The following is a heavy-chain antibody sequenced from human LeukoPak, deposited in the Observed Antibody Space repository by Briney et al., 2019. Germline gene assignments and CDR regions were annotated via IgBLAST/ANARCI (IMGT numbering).Heavy chain of an antibody. Sequence: KPSETLSLTCTVFGGSISSYYWTWIRQPPGKGLEWIGYIYDNGSTNYNPSLKSRVTISVDTSKNQFSLKLSSVTAADTAVYYCARRLFLRWYDYWGQGTLVTVSS. CDR1: GGSISSYY. J-gene: IGHJ4*02. D-gene: IGHD4-23*01. CDR3: ARRLFLRWYDY. CDR2: IYDNGST. V-gene: IGHV4-59*12.